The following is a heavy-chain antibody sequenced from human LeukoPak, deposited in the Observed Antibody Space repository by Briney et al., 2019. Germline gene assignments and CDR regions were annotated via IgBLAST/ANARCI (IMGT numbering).Heavy chain of an antibody. Sequence: PGGYLRLSCAASGFSFHDHGMVWVRQAPGKGLEWVAVIAADGGVKQYADSVKSRFSLSRDNSKNTVSLQMNGLTAEDTAVYYCAREATWGQWYFDLWGQGAPVTVSS. D-gene: IGHD6-19*01. J-gene: IGHJ4*02. V-gene: IGHV3-30*03. CDR3: AREATWGQWYFDL. CDR1: GFSFHDHG. CDR2: IAADGGVK.